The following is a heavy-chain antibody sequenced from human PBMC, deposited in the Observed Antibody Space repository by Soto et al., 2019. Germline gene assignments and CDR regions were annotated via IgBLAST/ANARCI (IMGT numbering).Heavy chain of an antibody. CDR2: IIPIFGTA. CDR3: ARDLGGYSYGYGDVPTFDP. D-gene: IGHD5-18*01. Sequence: SVKVSCKASGGTFSSYAISWVRQAPGQGLEWMGGIIPIFGTANYAQKFQGRVTITADESTSTAYMELSSLRSDDTAVYYCARDLGGYSYGYGDVPTFDPWGQGTLVTVSS. J-gene: IGHJ5*02. CDR1: GGTFSSYA. V-gene: IGHV1-69*13.